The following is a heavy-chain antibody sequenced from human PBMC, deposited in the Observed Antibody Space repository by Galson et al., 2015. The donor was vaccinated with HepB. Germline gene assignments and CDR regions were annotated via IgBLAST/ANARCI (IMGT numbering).Heavy chain of an antibody. J-gene: IGHJ5*02. Sequence: SVKVSCKASGYTFTSYGISWVRQAPGQGLEWMGWISAYNGNTNYAQKLQGRVTMTTDTSTSTAYMELRSLRSDDTAVYYCARDRERITIFGVLRTEGLVWFDPWGQGTLVTVSS. CDR1: GYTFTSYG. D-gene: IGHD3-3*01. V-gene: IGHV1-18*04. CDR2: ISAYNGNT. CDR3: ARDRERITIFGVLRTEGLVWFDP.